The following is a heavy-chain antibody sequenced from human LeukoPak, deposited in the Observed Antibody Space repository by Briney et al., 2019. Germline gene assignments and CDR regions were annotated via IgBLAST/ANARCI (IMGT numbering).Heavy chain of an antibody. CDR2: IIPILGIA. J-gene: IGHJ6*02. D-gene: IGHD6-13*01. Sequence: GASVKVSCKASGGTFSSYAISWMRQAPGQGLEWMGRIIPILGIANYAQKFQGRVTITADKSTSTAYMELSSLRSEDTAVYYCARDHAAAGFYGMDVWGQGTTVTVSS. V-gene: IGHV1-69*04. CDR3: ARDHAAAGFYGMDV. CDR1: GGTFSSYA.